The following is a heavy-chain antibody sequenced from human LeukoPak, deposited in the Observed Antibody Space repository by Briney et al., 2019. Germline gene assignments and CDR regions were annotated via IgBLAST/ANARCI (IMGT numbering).Heavy chain of an antibody. J-gene: IGHJ4*02. D-gene: IGHD1-26*01. CDR2: IKQDGSEK. Sequence: PGGSLRLSCAASGFPFSSYWMSWVRQAPGKGLEWVANIKQDGSEKYYVDSVKGRFTISRDNAKNSLYLQMNSLRAEDTAVYYCASQWELPYYFDYWGQGTLVTVSS. CDR1: GFPFSSYW. V-gene: IGHV3-7*01. CDR3: ASQWELPYYFDY.